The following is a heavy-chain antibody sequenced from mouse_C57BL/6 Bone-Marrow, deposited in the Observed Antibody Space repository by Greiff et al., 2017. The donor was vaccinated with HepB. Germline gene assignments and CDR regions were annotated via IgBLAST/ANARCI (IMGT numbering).Heavy chain of an antibody. CDR3: ARRNYYGSSAWFAY. D-gene: IGHD1-1*01. Sequence: VQLQQSGPVLVKPGASVKMSCKASGYTFTDYYMNWVKQSHGKSLEWIGVINPYNGGTSYNQKFKGKATLTVDKSSRTAYMELNSLTSEDSAVYYCARRNYYGSSAWFAYWGQGTLVTVSA. J-gene: IGHJ3*01. CDR2: INPYNGGT. CDR1: GYTFTDYY. V-gene: IGHV1-19*01.